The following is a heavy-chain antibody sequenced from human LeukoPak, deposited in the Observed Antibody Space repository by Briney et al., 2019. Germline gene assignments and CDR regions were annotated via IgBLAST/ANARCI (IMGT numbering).Heavy chain of an antibody. Sequence: PSETLSLTCAVYGGSFSNYYWSWIRQSPGKGLEWIGEITHSGSTNYNPSLKSRVTISVDTSKNQFSLKLSSVTAADTAVYYCARQRTFYDYVWGRRGNYMDVWGKGTTVTISS. CDR2: ITHSGST. CDR1: GGSFSNYY. D-gene: IGHD3-16*01. CDR3: ARQRTFYDYVWGRRGNYMDV. V-gene: IGHV4-34*01. J-gene: IGHJ6*03.